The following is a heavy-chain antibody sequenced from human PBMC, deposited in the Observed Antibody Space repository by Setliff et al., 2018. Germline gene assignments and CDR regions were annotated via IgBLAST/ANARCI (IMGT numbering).Heavy chain of an antibody. J-gene: IGHJ6*03. D-gene: IGHD2-15*01. Sequence: GASVKVSCKASGYTLTRYAMNWVRQAPGQGLEWMGWINTNTGNPTYAQGFTGRFVFSLDTSVSTAYLQISSLKAEDTAVYYCARGCSGGFCTTYYYYYMDVWGKGTTVTVSS. CDR2: INTNTGNP. V-gene: IGHV7-4-1*02. CDR3: ARGCSGGFCTTYYYYYMDV. CDR1: GYTLTRYA.